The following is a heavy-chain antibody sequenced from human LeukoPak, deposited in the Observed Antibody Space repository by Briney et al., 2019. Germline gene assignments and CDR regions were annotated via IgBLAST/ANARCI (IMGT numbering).Heavy chain of an antibody. V-gene: IGHV3-23*01. CDR1: GFTFSSYA. CDR2: ISGSGGST. CDR3: AKFSSTMDYDFWSGYYNVFDY. D-gene: IGHD3-3*01. J-gene: IGHJ4*02. Sequence: PGGALRLSCAASGFTFSSYAMSWVRQAPGKGLEGVSAISGSGGSTYYADSVKGRFTISRDNSKNTLYQQMNSLRAEDTAVYYCAKFSSTMDYDFWSGYYNVFDYWGQGTLVTVSS.